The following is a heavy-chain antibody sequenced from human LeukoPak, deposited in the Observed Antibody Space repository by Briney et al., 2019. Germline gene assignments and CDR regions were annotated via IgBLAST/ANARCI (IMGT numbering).Heavy chain of an antibody. D-gene: IGHD4-23*01. CDR1: GFSFDICA. CDR3: AKDATPRNSIWDYFGK. Sequence: GSLSLSCVASGFSFDICAMSWVRQASGKGPEWVSSIGGPTETLYADSVKGRFTVSRDNSQNTLYLQMNSLRAEDTAVYYCAKDATPRNSIWDYFGKWGQGALVTVST. J-gene: IGHJ4*02. CDR2: IGGPTET. V-gene: IGHV3-23*01.